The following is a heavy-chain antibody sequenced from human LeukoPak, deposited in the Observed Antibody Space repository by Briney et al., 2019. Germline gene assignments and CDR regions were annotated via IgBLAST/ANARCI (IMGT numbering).Heavy chain of an antibody. J-gene: IGHJ3*02. CDR1: GYTFTRYY. Sequence: GASVTVSCKASGYTFTRYYMHWVRQAPGQGLEWMGLINPSGGSTSNVQKFQGRVTMTRDMSTSTVYMELSSLRSEDTAVYYCARVLSSSRRHDAFDIWGQGTMVTVSS. V-gene: IGHV1-46*01. CDR2: INPSGGST. D-gene: IGHD6-6*01. CDR3: ARVLSSSRRHDAFDI.